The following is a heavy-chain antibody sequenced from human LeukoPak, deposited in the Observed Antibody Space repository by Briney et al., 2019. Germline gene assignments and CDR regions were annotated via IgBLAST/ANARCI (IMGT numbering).Heavy chain of an antibody. V-gene: IGHV4-61*02. D-gene: IGHD2-21*02. J-gene: IGHJ5*02. Sequence: PSQTLSLTCTVSGGSISSGSYYWSWIRQPAGKGLEWIGRIYTSGSTNYNPSLKSRVTISVDTSKNQFSLKPSSVTAADTAVYYCAREGVAYCGGDCYSFWFDPWGQGTLVTVSS. CDR2: IYTSGST. CDR3: AREGVAYCGGDCYSFWFDP. CDR1: GGSISSGSYY.